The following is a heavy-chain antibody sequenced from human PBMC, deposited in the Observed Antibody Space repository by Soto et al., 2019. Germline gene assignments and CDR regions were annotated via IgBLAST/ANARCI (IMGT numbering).Heavy chain of an antibody. CDR3: ARGGQVLRFLEWSRAHFDY. CDR1: GGSFSGYY. CDR2: INHSGST. V-gene: IGHV4-34*01. Sequence: SETLSLTCAVYGGSFSGYYWNWIRQPPGKGLEWTGEINHSGSTNYNPSLKSRVTISVDTSKNQFSLKLSSVTAADTAVYYCARGGQVLRFLEWSRAHFDYWGQGPLVTVSS. D-gene: IGHD3-3*01. J-gene: IGHJ4*02.